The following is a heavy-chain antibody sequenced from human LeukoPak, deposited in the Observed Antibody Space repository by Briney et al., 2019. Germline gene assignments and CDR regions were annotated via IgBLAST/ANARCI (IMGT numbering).Heavy chain of an antibody. J-gene: IGHJ4*02. CDR3: AKRTDYSNYGPFDY. Sequence: GGSLRLSCAASGFTFSSYAMSWVRQAPGKGLEWDSAISGSGGSTYYADSVKGRFTISRDNSKNTLFLQMNSLRAEDTAVYYCAKRTDYSNYGPFDYWGQGTLVTVSS. V-gene: IGHV3-23*01. D-gene: IGHD4-11*01. CDR1: GFTFSSYA. CDR2: ISGSGGST.